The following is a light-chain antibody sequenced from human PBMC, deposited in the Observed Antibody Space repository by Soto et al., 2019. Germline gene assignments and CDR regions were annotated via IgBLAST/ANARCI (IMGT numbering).Light chain of an antibody. V-gene: IGKV1-39*01. CDR2: SAS. J-gene: IGKJ1*01. Sequence: DIQMTQSPSSLSASVGDRVTITCRASQSVYTYLSWYQHKPGKAPKLLIYSASSLYSGVPARFSGRGSGTDFTLTISSLQPEDFATYYCQQSYSLTWTFGQGTKVDIK. CDR1: QSVYTY. CDR3: QQSYSLTWT.